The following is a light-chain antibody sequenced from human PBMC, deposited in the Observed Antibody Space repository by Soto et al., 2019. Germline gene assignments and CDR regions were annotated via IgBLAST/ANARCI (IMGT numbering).Light chain of an antibody. J-gene: IGKJ2*01. CDR1: QSISSW. CDR2: DAS. Sequence: DIQMTQSPSTLSASVGDRVTITYRASQSISSWLAWYQQKPGKAPKLLIYDASSLESGVPSRFSGSGYGTEFTLTISSLQPDDFATYYCQQYNSLYNFGNRTKGDI. CDR3: QQYNSLYN. V-gene: IGKV1-5*01.